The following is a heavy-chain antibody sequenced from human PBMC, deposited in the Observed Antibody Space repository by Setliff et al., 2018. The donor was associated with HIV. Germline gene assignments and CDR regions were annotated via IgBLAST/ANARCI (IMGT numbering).Heavy chain of an antibody. CDR1: GGSISSGSYY. J-gene: IGHJ3*02. V-gene: IGHV4-61*02. CDR2: IYTSGST. Sequence: SETLSLTCAVSGGSISSGSYYWSWIRQPAGKGLEWIGRIYTSGSTNYNPSLKSRVTISVDTSKNQFSLKMSSVTAADTAVYYCARAIVGAPGDAFDIWGQGTMVTVSS. D-gene: IGHD1-26*01. CDR3: ARAIVGAPGDAFDI.